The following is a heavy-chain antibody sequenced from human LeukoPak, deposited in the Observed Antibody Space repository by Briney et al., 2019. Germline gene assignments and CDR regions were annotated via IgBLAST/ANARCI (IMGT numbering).Heavy chain of an antibody. D-gene: IGHD2-2*01. J-gene: IGHJ4*02. CDR1: GFTFSNYA. CDR3: AKDGGGYSNNSSC. V-gene: IGHV3-23*01. CDR2: ISDSGDKT. Sequence: GGSLRLSCAASGFTFSNYAMSWVRQAPGKGLECVSAISDSGDKTDYADSVRGRFTIYRDNSKDTLYLQMNSLGAADTAVYYCAKDGGGYSNNSSCWGQGTLVTVSS.